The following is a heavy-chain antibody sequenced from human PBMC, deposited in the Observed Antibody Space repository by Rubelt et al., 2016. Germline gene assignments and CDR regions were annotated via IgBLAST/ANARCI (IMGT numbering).Heavy chain of an antibody. J-gene: IGHJ4*02. D-gene: IGHD1-26*01. V-gene: IGHV3-30*04. CDR3: ARWGEHKWVSTFDQ. CDR1: GFTFSSYT. Sequence: VQLMESGGGLVQPGGSLRLSCAASGFTFSSYTMHWVRQPPGKGLEWVAGLSYDGSNKFYADSAKVRFTISRDNSRDTLDRQMDSLRRDDTAVYHCARWGEHKWVSTFDQWGQGTLVTVSS. CDR2: LSYDGSNK.